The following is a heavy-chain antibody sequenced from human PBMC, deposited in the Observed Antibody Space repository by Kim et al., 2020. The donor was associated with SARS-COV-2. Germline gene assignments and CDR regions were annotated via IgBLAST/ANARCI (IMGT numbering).Heavy chain of an antibody. Sequence: GGSLRLSCAASGFTFSDYYMSWIRQAPGKGLEWVSYISSSGSTIYYADSVKGRFTISRDNAKNSLYLQMNSLRTEDTAVYYCARDYGDYQYYFDYWGQGTLVTVSS. J-gene: IGHJ4*02. D-gene: IGHD4-17*01. CDR2: ISSSGSTI. CDR1: GFTFSDYY. V-gene: IGHV3-11*01. CDR3: ARDYGDYQYYFDY.